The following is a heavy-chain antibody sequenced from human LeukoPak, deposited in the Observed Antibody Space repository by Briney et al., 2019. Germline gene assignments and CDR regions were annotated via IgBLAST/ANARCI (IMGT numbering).Heavy chain of an antibody. CDR2: IMPILDIV. V-gene: IGHV1-69*10. J-gene: IGHJ4*02. CDR3: ARDQGIGAAGVFDS. CDR1: GGTVSNFA. D-gene: IGHD6-13*01. Sequence: GASVNVSCKASGGTVSNFAISWVRQAPGQGLEWMGRIMPILDIVNLAQMFQGRVTITADKSTTTAYMELNSLRSDDTAMYYCARDQGIGAAGVFDSWGQGTLVTVSS.